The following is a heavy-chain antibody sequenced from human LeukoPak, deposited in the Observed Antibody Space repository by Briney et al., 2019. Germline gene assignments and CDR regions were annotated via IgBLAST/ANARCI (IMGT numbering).Heavy chain of an antibody. CDR3: ATSRGTMVRGVLYYYMDV. J-gene: IGHJ6*03. CDR1: GYSISSAYY. CDR2: IYHSGST. Sequence: SETLSLTCTVSGYSISSAYYWGWIRQPPGKGLEWIGSIYHSGSTYYNPSLKSRVTISVDTSKNQFSLKLSSVTAADTAVYYCATSRGTMVRGVLYYYMDVWGKGTTVTISS. D-gene: IGHD3-10*01. V-gene: IGHV4-38-2*02.